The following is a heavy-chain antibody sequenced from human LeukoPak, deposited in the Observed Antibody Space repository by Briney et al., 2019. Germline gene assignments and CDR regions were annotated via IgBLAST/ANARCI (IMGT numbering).Heavy chain of an antibody. CDR3: ARSSGEMATITT. CDR1: GGTFSSYA. CDR2: IIPILGIA. J-gene: IGHJ4*02. D-gene: IGHD5-24*01. Sequence: GASVKVSCKASGGTFSSYAISWVRQAPGQGLEWMGRIIPILGIANYAQKFQGRVTITADKSTSTAYMELSSLRSEDTAVYYCARSSGEMATITTWGQGTLVTVSS. V-gene: IGHV1-69*04.